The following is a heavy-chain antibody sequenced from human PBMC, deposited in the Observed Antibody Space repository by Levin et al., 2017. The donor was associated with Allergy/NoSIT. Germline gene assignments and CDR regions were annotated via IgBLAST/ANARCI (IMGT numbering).Heavy chain of an antibody. D-gene: IGHD3-10*01. CDR2: FDPEDGET. V-gene: IGHV1-24*01. CDR3: ATAQDHYYGGGYFDY. CDR1: GYTLTELS. Sequence: GASVKVSCKVSGYTLTELSMHWVRQAPGKGLEWMGGFDPEDGETIYAQKFQGRVTMTEDTSTDTAYMELSSLRSEDTAVYYCATAQDHYYGGGYFDYWGQGTLVTVSS. J-gene: IGHJ4*02.